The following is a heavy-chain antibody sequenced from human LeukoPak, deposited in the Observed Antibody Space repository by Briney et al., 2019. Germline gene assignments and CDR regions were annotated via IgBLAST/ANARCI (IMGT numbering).Heavy chain of an antibody. D-gene: IGHD3-10*01. Sequence: GGSLRLSCAASGFTFSSYSMNWVRQAPGKGLEWVSYISSSSSTIYYADSVKGRFTISRDNAKNSLYLQMNSLRAEDTAVYYCARDRVYCGSGSYPSGFDYWGQGTLVTVSS. V-gene: IGHV3-48*01. CDR2: ISSSSSTI. J-gene: IGHJ4*02. CDR1: GFTFSSYS. CDR3: ARDRVYCGSGSYPSGFDY.